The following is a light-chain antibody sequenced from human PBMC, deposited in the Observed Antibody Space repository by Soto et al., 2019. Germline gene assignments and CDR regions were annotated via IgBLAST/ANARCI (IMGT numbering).Light chain of an antibody. V-gene: IGLV2-14*03. CDR2: DVN. Sequence: QSVLTQPASVSGSPGQSITISCTGTSSDVGGYNFVSWYQQHPGKAPKLMLYDVNIRPSGVSNRFSGSKSGNTASLTISGLQAEDDADYYCTSWTTSTTMIFGGGTKVTVL. CDR3: TSWTTSTTMI. CDR1: SSDVGGYNF. J-gene: IGLJ2*01.